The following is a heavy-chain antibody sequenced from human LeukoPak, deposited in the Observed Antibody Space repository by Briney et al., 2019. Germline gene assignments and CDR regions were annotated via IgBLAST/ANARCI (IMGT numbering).Heavy chain of an antibody. D-gene: IGHD1-26*01. CDR1: GLTFSSFA. J-gene: IGHJ4*02. CDR2: ISGSGGST. V-gene: IGHV3-23*01. Sequence: GGSLRLSCAASGLTFSSFAMNWVRQAPGKGLEWVSTISGSGGSTYYADSVKGRFTISRDNSKNTLYLQMNSLTDEDTAVYYCAKKWGVGTTTLDYFDYWGQGTLVTVSS. CDR3: AKKWGVGTTTLDYFDY.